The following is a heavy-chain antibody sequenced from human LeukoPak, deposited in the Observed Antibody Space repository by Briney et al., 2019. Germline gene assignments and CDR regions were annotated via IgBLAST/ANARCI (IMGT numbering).Heavy chain of an antibody. J-gene: IGHJ5*02. Sequence: SETLSLTCAVSGGSISSSYWWSWVRQPPGKGLEWIGEVYHSGSTNYSPSLKSRVTLSVDKSKNQFSLKLSSVTAADTAVYYCARDSGTTGEVKFDPWGQGTLVTVSS. CDR3: ARDSGTTGEVKFDP. D-gene: IGHD3-10*01. V-gene: IGHV4-4*02. CDR2: VYHSGST. CDR1: GGSISSSYW.